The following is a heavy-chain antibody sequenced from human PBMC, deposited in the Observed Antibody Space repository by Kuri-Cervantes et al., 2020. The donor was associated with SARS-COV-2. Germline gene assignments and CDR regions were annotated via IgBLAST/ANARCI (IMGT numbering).Heavy chain of an antibody. V-gene: IGHV4-34*12. CDR2: IFHDGGT. J-gene: IGHJ5*01. CDR3: TRQNRGVVAIVRPIDS. Sequence: TLSLTCAVYGGSFSGYYWSWIRQPPGKGLEWIGNIFHDGGTFYSPSLKSRVSMSMDTSKNQFSLRLNSVTAADTAMYFCTRQNRGVVAIVRPIDSWGQGIPVTVSS. D-gene: IGHD2-21*01. CDR1: GGSFSGYY.